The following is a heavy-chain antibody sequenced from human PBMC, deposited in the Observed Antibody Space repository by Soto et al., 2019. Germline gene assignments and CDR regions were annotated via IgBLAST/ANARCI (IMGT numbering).Heavy chain of an antibody. D-gene: IGHD6-13*01. V-gene: IGHV4-39*01. CDR1: GGSISSSSYY. Sequence: SETLSLTCTVSGGSISSSSYYWGWIRQPPGKGLEWIGSIYYSGSTYYNPSLKSRVTISVDTSKNQFSLKLSSVTAADTAVYYCARHSIAAAGRIGYWGQGTLVTVSS. CDR3: ARHSIAAAGRIGY. J-gene: IGHJ4*02. CDR2: IYYSGST.